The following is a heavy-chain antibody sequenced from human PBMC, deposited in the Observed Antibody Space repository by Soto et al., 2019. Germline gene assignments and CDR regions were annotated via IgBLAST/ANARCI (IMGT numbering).Heavy chain of an antibody. CDR3: AKDFYGSGINWFDP. CDR2: VSGSGGST. Sequence: LRLSCAASGFTFSSYAMSWVRQAPGKGLEWVSAVSGSGGSTYYADSVKGRFTISRDNSKNTLYLQMNSLRAEDTAVYYCAKDFYGSGINWFDPWGQGTLVTVSS. J-gene: IGHJ5*02. V-gene: IGHV3-23*01. CDR1: GFTFSSYA. D-gene: IGHD3-10*01.